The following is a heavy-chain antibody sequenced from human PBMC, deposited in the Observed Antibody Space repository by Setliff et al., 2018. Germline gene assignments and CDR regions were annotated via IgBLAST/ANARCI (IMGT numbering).Heavy chain of an antibody. CDR1: GYTFTGYY. Sequence: ASVKVSCKASGYTFTGYYIHWVRQAPGQGLEWMGIINPSGGYTNYAQKFRGRVTMTRDTSTSTVYMDLTSLRSEDTAVYYCARLGVYFDYWGQGTLVTVSS. V-gene: IGHV1-46*01. CDR2: INPSGGYT. J-gene: IGHJ4*02. CDR3: ARLGVYFDY.